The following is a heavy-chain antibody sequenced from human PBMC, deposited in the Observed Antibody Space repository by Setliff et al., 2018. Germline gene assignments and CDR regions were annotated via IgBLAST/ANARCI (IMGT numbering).Heavy chain of an antibody. D-gene: IGHD3-3*01. CDR1: GFTFSSYA. J-gene: IGHJ5*02. CDR3: ARDKLRFLENWFDP. Sequence: GGSLRLSCAASGFTFSSYAMHWVRQAPGKGLEWVAVISYDGSNKYYADSVKGRFTISRDNAKNSLYLQMNSLRAEDTAVYYCARDKLRFLENWFDPWGQGTLVTVSS. CDR2: ISYDGSNK. V-gene: IGHV3-30*04.